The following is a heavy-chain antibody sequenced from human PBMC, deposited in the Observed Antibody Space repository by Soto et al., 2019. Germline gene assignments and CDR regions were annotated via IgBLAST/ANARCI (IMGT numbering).Heavy chain of an antibody. Sequence: GASVKVSCQASGGTFSSYAISWVRQAPGQGLEWMGGIIPIFGTANYAQKFQGRVTITADESTSTAYMELSSLRSEDTAVYYCARDLPMGTAVADPWGQGTLVTVSS. CDR2: IIPIFGTA. J-gene: IGHJ5*02. D-gene: IGHD3-10*01. CDR1: GGTFSSYA. CDR3: ARDLPMGTAVADP. V-gene: IGHV1-69*13.